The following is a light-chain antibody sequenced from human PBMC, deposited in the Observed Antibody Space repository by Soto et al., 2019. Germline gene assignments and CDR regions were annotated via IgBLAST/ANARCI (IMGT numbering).Light chain of an antibody. V-gene: IGLV2-14*01. J-gene: IGLJ2*01. CDR2: EVS. Sequence: QSALTQPRSVSGSPGQSVTLSCTGTSSDVGKYNYVSWYQQHPAKAPKLMIFEVSNRPSGVSNRFSGSKSGNTASLTISGLQAEDEAEYYCSSYTGSSINTVVFGGGTKLTVL. CDR3: SSYTGSSINTVV. CDR1: SSDVGKYNY.